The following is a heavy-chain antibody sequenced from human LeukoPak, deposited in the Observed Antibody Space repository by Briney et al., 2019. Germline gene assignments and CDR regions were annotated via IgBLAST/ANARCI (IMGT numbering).Heavy chain of an antibody. J-gene: IGHJ6*03. D-gene: IGHD3-22*01. CDR2: INPNSGGT. CDR3: ARGNGYYYDSSGYSYYYYYMDV. V-gene: IGHV1-2*06. CDR1: GYTFTGYY. Sequence: ASVKVSCKASGYTFTGYYMHWVRQAPGQGLEWMGRINPNSGGTNYALKFQGRVTMTRDTSISTAYMELSRLRSDDTAVYYCARGNGYYYDSSGYSYYYYYMDVWGKGTTVTVSS.